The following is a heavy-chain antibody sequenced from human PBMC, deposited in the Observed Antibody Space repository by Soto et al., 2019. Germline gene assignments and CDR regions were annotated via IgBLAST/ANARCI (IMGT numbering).Heavy chain of an antibody. Sequence: QVQLVQSGAEVKKPGASVKVSCKASGYTFTSYAMQWVRQAPGQRLEWMGWINAGNGNTKYSQKFQGRGTITSDTSASTDYMELSSLRSEDTAVYYCARDLGGWTDYWGRGTLVTVSS. CDR3: ARDLGGWTDY. CDR1: GYTFTSYA. CDR2: INAGNGNT. J-gene: IGHJ4*02. D-gene: IGHD6-19*01. V-gene: IGHV1-3*01.